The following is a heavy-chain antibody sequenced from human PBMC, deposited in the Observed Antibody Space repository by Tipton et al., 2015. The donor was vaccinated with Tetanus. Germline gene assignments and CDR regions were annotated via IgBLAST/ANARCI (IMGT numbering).Heavy chain of an antibody. V-gene: IGHV4-39*02. D-gene: IGHD3-16*01. CDR3: ARDSRVLGPWFY. CDR2: IYYSGST. CDR1: GGSISSSSYY. J-gene: IGHJ4*02. Sequence: LRLSCTVSGGSISSSSYYWGWIRQPPGKGLGWIGSIYYSGSTYYNPSLKSRVTISVDTSKNQFSLKLSSVTAADTAVYYCARDSRVLGPWFYWGQGTLVTVSS.